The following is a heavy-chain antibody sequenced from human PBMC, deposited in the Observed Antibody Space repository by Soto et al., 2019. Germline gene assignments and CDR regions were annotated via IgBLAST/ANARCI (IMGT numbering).Heavy chain of an antibody. CDR1: GASISSSY. CDR3: ARGGNRYSNVASGVGGFDY. J-gene: IGHJ4*02. V-gene: IGHV4-59*01. Sequence: SETLSLTFTVSGASISSSYWSWIRQSPERGLEWIAYVYHTGATNYNPSLKSRVTISLDTSKGQFSLNLTSLTTADTAVYFCARGGNRYSNVASGVGGFDYWGQGSLVTVS. CDR2: VYHTGAT. D-gene: IGHD5-12*01.